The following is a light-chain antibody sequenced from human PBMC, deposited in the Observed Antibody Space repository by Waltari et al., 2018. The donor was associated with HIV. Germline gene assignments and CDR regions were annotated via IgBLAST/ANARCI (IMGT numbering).Light chain of an antibody. V-gene: IGKV3-15*01. Sequence: ATLSVSPGERATLSCRASQSVSSNLAWYQQKPGQAPRLLIYDASTRATGIPARFSGSGSGTYFTLTISSLQSEDFAVYYCQQYNNWPPGTFGQGAKLEIK. CDR2: DAS. CDR1: QSVSSN. CDR3: QQYNNWPPGT. J-gene: IGKJ2*01.